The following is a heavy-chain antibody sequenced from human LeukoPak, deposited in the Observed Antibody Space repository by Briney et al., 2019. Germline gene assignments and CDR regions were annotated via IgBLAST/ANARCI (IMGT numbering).Heavy chain of an antibody. D-gene: IGHD3-22*01. CDR3: ARGGPYYYDSSGYYICY. J-gene: IGHJ4*02. Sequence: ASLKFSCKASGYTFTGYYMHWVRQAPGQGLEWMGRIKPNSGGTNYAQKLQGRVTMTSDTSITTAYMELSRLRSDDTAVYYCARGGPYYYDSSGYYICYWGQGTLVTVSS. CDR2: IKPNSGGT. V-gene: IGHV1-2*06. CDR1: GYTFTGYY.